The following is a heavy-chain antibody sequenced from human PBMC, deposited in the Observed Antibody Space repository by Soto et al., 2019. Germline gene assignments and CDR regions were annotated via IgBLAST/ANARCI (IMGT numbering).Heavy chain of an antibody. V-gene: IGHV4-30-2*01. Sequence: SETLSLTCAVSGDSISTGGYSWSWIRQPPGKGLEWIGYIYHGGNTYYNPSLKSRVTISVDGSRNQFSLQLSSATAADTAVYYCARVGGGDAFDLWGRGTMVTVSS. J-gene: IGHJ3*01. CDR2: IYHGGNT. CDR1: GDSISTGGYS. D-gene: IGHD3-16*01. CDR3: ARVGGGDAFDL.